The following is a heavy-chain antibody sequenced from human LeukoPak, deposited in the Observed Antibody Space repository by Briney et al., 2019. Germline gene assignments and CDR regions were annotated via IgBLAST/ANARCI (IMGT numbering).Heavy chain of an antibody. V-gene: IGHV4-34*01. D-gene: IGHD2-15*01. CDR3: ARGSPICSGGSCYPPTPFDY. Sequence: SETLSLTCAVSGGSFSGYYWSWIRQPPGKGLEWIGEINHSGSTNYNPSLKSRVTISVDTSKNQFSLNLSSVTAADTAVYYCARGSPICSGGSCYPPTPFDYWGQGTLVTVSS. CDR1: GGSFSGYY. J-gene: IGHJ4*02. CDR2: INHSGST.